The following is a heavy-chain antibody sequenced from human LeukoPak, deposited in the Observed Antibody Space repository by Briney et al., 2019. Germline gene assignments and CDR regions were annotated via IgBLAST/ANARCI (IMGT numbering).Heavy chain of an antibody. V-gene: IGHV1-69*06. J-gene: IGHJ6*03. Sequence: ASVKVSCKASGGTFSSYAISWVRQAPGQGLEWMGGIIPIFGTANYAQKFQGRVTITADKSTSTAYMELSSLRSEDTAVYYCASSGGSGGSFYYYMDVWGKGTTVTVSS. CDR1: GGTFSSYA. CDR2: IIPIFGTA. D-gene: IGHD2-15*01. CDR3: ASSGGSGGSFYYYMDV.